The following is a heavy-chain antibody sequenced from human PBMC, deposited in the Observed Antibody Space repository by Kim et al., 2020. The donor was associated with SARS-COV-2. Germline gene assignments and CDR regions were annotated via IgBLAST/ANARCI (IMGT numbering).Heavy chain of an antibody. Sequence: GGSLRLSCAASGFTFKNYAMAWVRQAPGKGLEWVSGITGNGGTTYYADFVKGRFTISRDNSKNTLYLQMNSLRDDDTAVYYCAKGDYAEASDFYPLFDYWGQGTLVTVSS. CDR3: AKGDYAEASDFYPLFDY. CDR2: ITGNGGTT. V-gene: IGHV3-23*01. J-gene: IGHJ4*02. D-gene: IGHD3-16*01. CDR1: GFTFKNYA.